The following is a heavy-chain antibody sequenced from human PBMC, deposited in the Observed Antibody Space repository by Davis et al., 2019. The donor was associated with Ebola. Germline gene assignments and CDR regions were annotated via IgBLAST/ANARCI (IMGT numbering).Heavy chain of an antibody. CDR2: ISGPSTTT. Sequence: GESLKISCAASGFTFNSYPMNWVRQAPGKGLEWISYISGPSTTTHAADYVRGRFTISRDNAENSLYLQMDSLTDEDTAIYDCARFGSYGRFDLWGQGTLVTVSS. J-gene: IGHJ5*02. V-gene: IGHV3-48*02. CDR3: ARFGSYGRFDL. D-gene: IGHD5-18*01. CDR1: GFTFNSYP.